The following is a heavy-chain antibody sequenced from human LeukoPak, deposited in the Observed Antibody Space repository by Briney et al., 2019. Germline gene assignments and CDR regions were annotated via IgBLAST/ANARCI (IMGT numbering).Heavy chain of an antibody. J-gene: IGHJ4*02. Sequence: SETLSLTRPVSGGSISSYYWSWLRQPPGKELEWMGYIYYSGSTNYNPSLKSRVTISVDTSKNQFSLKLSSVTAADTAVYYCARKMWDSSSYYYYDYWGQGTLVTVSS. D-gene: IGHD3-22*01. CDR1: GGSISSYY. V-gene: IGHV4-59*01. CDR3: ARKMWDSSSYYYYDY. CDR2: IYYSGST.